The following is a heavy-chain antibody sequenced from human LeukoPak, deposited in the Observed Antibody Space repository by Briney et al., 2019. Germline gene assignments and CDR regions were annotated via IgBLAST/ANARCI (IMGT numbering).Heavy chain of an antibody. Sequence: GGSLRLSCAASGFTFSSYGMSWVRQAPGKGLEWVSAISGSGGSTYYADSVKGRFTISRDNSKNTLYLQMNSLRAEDTAVYYCAKAHPWVDYGGKSFPDYWGQGTLVTVSS. CDR3: AKAHPWVDYGGKSFPDY. J-gene: IGHJ4*02. CDR1: GFTFSSYG. D-gene: IGHD4-23*01. CDR2: ISGSGGST. V-gene: IGHV3-23*01.